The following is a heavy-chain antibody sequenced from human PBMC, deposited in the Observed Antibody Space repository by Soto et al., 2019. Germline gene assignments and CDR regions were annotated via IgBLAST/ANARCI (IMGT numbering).Heavy chain of an antibody. CDR2: IYYSGST. D-gene: IGHD3-3*01. V-gene: IGHV4-59*01. CDR3: ARDVGVTIFGVVKENWFDP. Sequence: SGTLSLTGTVSGGSISSYYWSWIRQPPGKGLEWIGYIYYSGSTNYNPSLKSRVTISVDTSKNQFSLKLSSVTAADTAVYYCARDVGVTIFGVVKENWFDPWGQGTLVTVSS. CDR1: GGSISSYY. J-gene: IGHJ5*02.